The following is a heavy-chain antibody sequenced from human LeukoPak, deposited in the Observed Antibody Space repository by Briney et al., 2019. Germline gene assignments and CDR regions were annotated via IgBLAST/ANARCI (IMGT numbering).Heavy chain of an antibody. CDR3: AKDRGDLRYFDRFEIDY. V-gene: IGHV3-30*18. CDR1: GFTFSSYG. D-gene: IGHD3-9*01. J-gene: IGHJ4*02. Sequence: GGSLRLSCAASGFTFSSYGMHWVRQAPGKGLEWVAVISYDGSNKYYADSVKGRFTISRDNSKNTLYLQMNSLRAEDTAVYYCAKDRGDLRYFDRFEIDYWGQGTLVTVSS. CDR2: ISYDGSNK.